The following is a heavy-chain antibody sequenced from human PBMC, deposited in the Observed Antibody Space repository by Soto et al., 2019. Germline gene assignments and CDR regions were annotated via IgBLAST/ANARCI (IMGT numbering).Heavy chain of an antibody. Sequence: GGSLRLSCAASGFPFSSYGMHWVRQAPGKGLEWVAVISYDGSNKYYADSVKGRFTISRDNSKNTLYLQMNSLRAEDTAVYFCASDGGYYYGMDVWGQGTTVTVSS. V-gene: IGHV3-30*03. D-gene: IGHD3-10*01. CDR1: GFPFSSYG. J-gene: IGHJ6*02. CDR2: ISYDGSNK. CDR3: ASDGGYYYGMDV.